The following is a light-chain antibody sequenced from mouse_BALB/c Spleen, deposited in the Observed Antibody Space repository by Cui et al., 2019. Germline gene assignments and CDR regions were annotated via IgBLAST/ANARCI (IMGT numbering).Light chain of an antibody. CDR2: RAN. V-gene: IGKV14-111*01. Sequence: DIKMTQSPSSKYASLGERVTITCKASQDINSYLSWFQQKPGKSPKTLIYRANRLVDGVPSRFSGSGSGQDYSLTISSLEYEDMGIYYCLQYDEFPLTFGAGTKLELK. CDR1: QDINSY. J-gene: IGKJ5*01. CDR3: LQYDEFPLT.